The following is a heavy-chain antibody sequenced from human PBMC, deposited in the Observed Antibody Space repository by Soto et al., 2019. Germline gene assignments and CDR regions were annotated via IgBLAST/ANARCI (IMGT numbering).Heavy chain of an antibody. CDR2: ISYDGSNK. CDR3: AKDKGRSGWYLLDY. Sequence: QVQLVESGGGVVQPGRSLRLSCAASGFTFSSYGMHWVRQAPGKGLEWVAVISYDGSNKYYADSVKGRFTISRDNSKNTLYLQMNSLRAEDTAVYYWAKDKGRSGWYLLDYWGQGTLVTVSS. D-gene: IGHD6-19*01. CDR1: GFTFSSYG. V-gene: IGHV3-30*18. J-gene: IGHJ4*02.